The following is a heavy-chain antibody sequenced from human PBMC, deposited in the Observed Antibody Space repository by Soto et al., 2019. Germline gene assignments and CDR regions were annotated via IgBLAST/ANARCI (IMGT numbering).Heavy chain of an antibody. Sequence: SETLSLTCAVSGASFTSNDWWTWVRQPPGRGPEWIGEIYRTGSTNYNPSLKSRATISLDKSENQFSLKVTSLTAADTAVYYCASRDPGTSVDYWGQGTLVTVSS. CDR2: IYRTGST. D-gene: IGHD1-7*01. J-gene: IGHJ4*02. V-gene: IGHV4-4*02. CDR3: ASRDPGTSVDY. CDR1: GASFTSNDW.